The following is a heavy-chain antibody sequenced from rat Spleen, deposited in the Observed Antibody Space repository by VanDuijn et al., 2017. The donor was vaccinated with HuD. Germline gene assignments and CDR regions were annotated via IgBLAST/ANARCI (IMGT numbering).Heavy chain of an antibody. CDR3: VRHRDYYNSYVYAFDY. V-gene: IGHV5-29*01. J-gene: IGHJ2*01. CDR2: FSYDGRTT. Sequence: EVQLVESGGGLVQPGGSLKLSCAASGFTYNDYAMAWVRQAPTEGLEWVATFSYDGRTTYYRDSVKGRFTISRDNAKSTLYLQMDSLRSEDTATYYCVRHRDYYNSYVYAFDYWGQGVMVTVSS. D-gene: IGHD1-2*01. CDR1: GFTYNDYA.